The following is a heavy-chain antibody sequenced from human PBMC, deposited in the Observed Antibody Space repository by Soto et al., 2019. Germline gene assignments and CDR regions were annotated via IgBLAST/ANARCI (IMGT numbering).Heavy chain of an antibody. CDR1: GFTFSSYA. J-gene: IGHJ3*02. Sequence: GESLKISCAASGFTFSSYAMHWVRQAPGKGLEYVSAISSNGGSTYYANSVKGRFTISRDNSKNTLYLQMGSLRAEDMAVYYCARDRSGYCSGGSCYEHAFDIWGQGTMVTVSS. D-gene: IGHD2-15*01. CDR2: ISSNGGST. CDR3: ARDRSGYCSGGSCYEHAFDI. V-gene: IGHV3-64*01.